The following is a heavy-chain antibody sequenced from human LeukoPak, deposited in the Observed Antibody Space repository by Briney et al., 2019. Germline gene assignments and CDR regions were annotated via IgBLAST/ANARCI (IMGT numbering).Heavy chain of an antibody. CDR1: GGSISDYS. CDR2: IYYSVSA. CDR3: AREYYYDSSGFY. Sequence: SETLSLTCTVSGGSISDYSWSWIRQPPGKGLEWIGNIYYSVSANHNPSLKSRVTISRDTSKNQFSLKLSSVTAADTAVYYCAREYYYDSSGFYWGQGTLVTVSS. V-gene: IGHV4-59*08. D-gene: IGHD3-22*01. J-gene: IGHJ4*02.